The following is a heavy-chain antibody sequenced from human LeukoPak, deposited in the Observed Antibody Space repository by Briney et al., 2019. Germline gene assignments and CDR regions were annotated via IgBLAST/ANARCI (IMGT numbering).Heavy chain of an antibody. J-gene: IGHJ3*02. Sequence: PRASVKVSCKASGYTFTGYYMHWVRQAPGQGLECMGWTHPNSGGTIYARKFQGRVTMTRDTSISTAYMELSSLTSDDTAVYYCARLINGGRGFDIWGQGTMVTVSS. CDR3: ARLINGGRGFDI. CDR2: THPNSGGT. CDR1: GYTFTGYY. V-gene: IGHV1-2*02. D-gene: IGHD3-16*01.